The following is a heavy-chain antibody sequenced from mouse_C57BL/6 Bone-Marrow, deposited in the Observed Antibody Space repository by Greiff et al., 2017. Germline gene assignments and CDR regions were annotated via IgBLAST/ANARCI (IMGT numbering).Heavy chain of an antibody. CDR2: IHPNSGST. CDR3: AGYYYGSSFDY. J-gene: IGHJ2*01. Sequence: QVQLQQPGAELVKPGASVKLSCTASGYTFTSYWMHWVKQRPGQGLEWIGMIHPNSGSTNYNEKFKSKATLTVDKSSSTAYMQLSSLTSEDSAVYYCAGYYYGSSFDYWGQGTTLTVSS. CDR1: GYTFTSYW. D-gene: IGHD1-1*01. V-gene: IGHV1-64*01.